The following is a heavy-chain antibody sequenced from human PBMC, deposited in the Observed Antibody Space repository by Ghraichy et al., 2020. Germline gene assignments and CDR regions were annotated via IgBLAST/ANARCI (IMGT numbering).Heavy chain of an antibody. J-gene: IGHJ2*01. CDR3: AKFASMGGLIEGYWYFDL. CDR1: GFTFGSYA. Sequence: LSLTCAASGFTFGSYAMSWVRQAPGKGLEWLSSVTGTTGRTYYADSVKGRFTISRDNSKNTLFVQMNSLGAEDTAIYYCAKFASMGGLIEGYWYFDLWGRGTLVTVSS. V-gene: IGHV3-23*01. D-gene: IGHD2/OR15-2a*01. CDR2: VTGTTGRT.